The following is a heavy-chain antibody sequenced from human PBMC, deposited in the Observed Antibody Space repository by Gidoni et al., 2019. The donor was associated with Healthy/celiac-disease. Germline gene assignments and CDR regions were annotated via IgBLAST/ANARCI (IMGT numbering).Heavy chain of an antibody. D-gene: IGHD2-15*01. CDR1: GGSFSGYY. CDR3: ARQVVAATSPFDP. V-gene: IGHV4-34*01. J-gene: IGHJ5*02. CDR2: INHSGST. Sequence: QVQLPQWGAGLLKPSETLSLTCAVYGGSFSGYYWSWIRQPPGKGLEWIGEINHSGSTNYNPSLKSRVTIAVDTSKNQFSLKLSSVTAADTAVYYCARQVVAATSPFDPWGQGTLVTVSS.